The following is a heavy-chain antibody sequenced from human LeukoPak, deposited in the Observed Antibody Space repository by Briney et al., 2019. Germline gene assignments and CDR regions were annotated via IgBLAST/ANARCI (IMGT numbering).Heavy chain of an antibody. Sequence: NPGGSLRLSCAASGFTVSSNYMNWVRQAPGRGLEWVSSISSSSSYIYYADSVKGRFTISRDNAKNSLYLQKNSLRAEDTAVYYCARNWVKNGPGYLLRVGWFDPWGQGTLVTVSS. V-gene: IGHV3-21*01. CDR3: ARNWVKNGPGYLLRVGWFDP. CDR1: GFTVSSNY. J-gene: IGHJ5*02. CDR2: ISSSSSYI. D-gene: IGHD3-9*01.